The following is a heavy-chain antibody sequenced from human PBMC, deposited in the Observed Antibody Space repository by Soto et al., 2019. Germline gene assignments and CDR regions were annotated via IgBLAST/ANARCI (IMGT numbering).Heavy chain of an antibody. CDR2: IHPSGST. D-gene: IGHD1-1*01. CDR1: DESLSDYY. J-gene: IGHJ5*02. Sequence: QVQLHQWGAGLLKPSETLSLTCAVFDESLSDYYYTWTRQPPGKGLEWIGEIHPSGSTHYNPSLTTLVTLSQDTSKKQFSLTLLSVTAADTAVYYCSRGIDAYKGGRTWGQGTLVTVSS. CDR3: SRGIDAYKGGRT. V-gene: IGHV4-34*01.